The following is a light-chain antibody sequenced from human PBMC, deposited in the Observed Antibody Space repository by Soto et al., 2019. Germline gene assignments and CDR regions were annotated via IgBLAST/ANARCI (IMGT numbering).Light chain of an antibody. CDR3: QQSYSTLWT. CDR2: AES. J-gene: IGKJ1*01. Sequence: DIQMTQSPSSLSASVGDSVTITCRARQSISSYLNWYQQKPGKAPKLLIYAESSLQSGVPSRFRGSGSGTDFTLTISSLQPEDFATYYCQQSYSTLWTFGQGTKVDIK. CDR1: QSISSY. V-gene: IGKV1-39*01.